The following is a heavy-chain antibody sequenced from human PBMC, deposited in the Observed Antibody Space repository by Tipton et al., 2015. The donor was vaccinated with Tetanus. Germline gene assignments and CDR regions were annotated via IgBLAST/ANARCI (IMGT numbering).Heavy chain of an antibody. J-gene: IGHJ4*02. D-gene: IGHD2-2*01. CDR3: AKSDRVTRTSWYFHD. CDR2: LDYSGNT. Sequence: GLVKPSVTLSLTCTVSGASIGSISYYWSWIRQPPGKGLEWIGSLDYSGNTYYNSSLMSRVTISVDTSKNQFSLRLNSVTAVDTAVYYCAKSDRVTRTSWYFHDWGQGTLVTVSS. CDR1: GASIGSISYY. V-gene: IGHV4-39*01.